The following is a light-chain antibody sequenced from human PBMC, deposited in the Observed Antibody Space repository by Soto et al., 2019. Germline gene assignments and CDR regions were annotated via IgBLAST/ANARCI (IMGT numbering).Light chain of an antibody. J-gene: IGLJ1*01. CDR3: SSYTSSSTTYV. Sequence: QSVLTQPASVSGSPGQSITISCTGTSSDVGGYNYVSWYQQHPGKAPKRMIYDVSNRPSGVSNRFSGSKSGNTASLTISGLQAEDEADYYCSSYTSSSTTYVFGTGTKVTVL. CDR2: DVS. V-gene: IGLV2-14*01. CDR1: SSDVGGYNY.